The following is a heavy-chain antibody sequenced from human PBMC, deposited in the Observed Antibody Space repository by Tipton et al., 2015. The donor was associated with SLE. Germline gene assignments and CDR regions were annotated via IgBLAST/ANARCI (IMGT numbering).Heavy chain of an antibody. CDR3: AKDKAAAGTEDI. CDR2: IRGSGGST. Sequence: SLRLSCAASGSPFSSYAMCWVRKAPGKGLEWVSAIRGSGGSTSYADSVTGRFTISRDNSKTTRYLQMNSLRAEDTAVYYCAKDKAAAGTEDIWGQGTMVTVSA. J-gene: IGHJ3*02. CDR1: GSPFSSYA. V-gene: IGHV3-23*01. D-gene: IGHD6-13*01.